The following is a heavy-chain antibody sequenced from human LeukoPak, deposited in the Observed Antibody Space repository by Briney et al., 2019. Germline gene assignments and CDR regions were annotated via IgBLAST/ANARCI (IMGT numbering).Heavy chain of an antibody. J-gene: IGHJ4*02. Sequence: GGSLRLSCAASGFTFSRNAIRWVRQGPGKGLEWVSYIAHHGSNKYYADSVKGRFTISRDNSKRTLYLQMNSLRADDTAVYYCAKDGSWSCTDWGQGTLVTVSS. CDR3: AKDGSWSCTD. CDR1: GFTFSRNA. V-gene: IGHV3-30*02. D-gene: IGHD2-8*02. CDR2: IAHHGSNK.